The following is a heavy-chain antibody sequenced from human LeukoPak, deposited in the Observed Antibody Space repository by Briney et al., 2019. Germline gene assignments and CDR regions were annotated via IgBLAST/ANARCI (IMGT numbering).Heavy chain of an antibody. Sequence: GGSLRLSCAASGFTFSNYEMNWVRQAPGKGLDWVSYITSSGDIIYYADSVKGRFTISRDNAKNLVYLQMNSLRAEDTAVYYCARYRAEAGSYDALDIWGQGTMGTVSS. V-gene: IGHV3-48*03. D-gene: IGHD3-10*01. CDR3: ARYRAEAGSYDALDI. CDR1: GFTFSNYE. J-gene: IGHJ3*02. CDR2: ITSSGDII.